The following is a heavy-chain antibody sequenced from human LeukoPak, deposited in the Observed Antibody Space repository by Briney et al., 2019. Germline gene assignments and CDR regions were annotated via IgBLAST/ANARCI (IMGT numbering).Heavy chain of an antibody. J-gene: IGHJ4*02. CDR1: GFIFSGYA. CDR2: ISSNGGST. D-gene: IGHD3-22*01. Sequence: GGSLRLSCSASGFIFSGYAMYWVRQAPGKGLEYVSGISSNGGSTHYAESMKGRFTTSRDNSKNTLYLQMNSLRAEDTAVCYCARDRGYYDSGGYYLDYWGQGTLVTVSS. V-gene: IGHV3-64*04. CDR3: ARDRGYYDSGGYYLDY.